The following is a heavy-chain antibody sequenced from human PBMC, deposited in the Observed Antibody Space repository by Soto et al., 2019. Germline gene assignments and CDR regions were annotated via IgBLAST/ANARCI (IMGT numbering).Heavy chain of an antibody. CDR2: MNPNSGNT. CDR1: GYTFTSYD. V-gene: IGHV1-8*01. J-gene: IGHJ6*03. D-gene: IGHD6-6*01. Sequence: QVQLVQSGAEVKKPGASVKVSCKASGYTFTSYDINWVRQGTGQGLEWMGWMNPNSGNTGYAQQLQHRVTLTEHTSKSPTYRELRSLRSKDTAVYYCPSGRVRRVNSIAAPRYYYMGLWGKRTTVTVAS. CDR3: PSGRVRRVNSIAAPRYYYMGL.